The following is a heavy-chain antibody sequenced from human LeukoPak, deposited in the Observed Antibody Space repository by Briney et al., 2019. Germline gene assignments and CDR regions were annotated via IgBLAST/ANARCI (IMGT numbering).Heavy chain of an antibody. CDR2: IWYDGSNK. CDR3: ARGDPTVTTKQNFDY. D-gene: IGHD4-17*01. Sequence: GGSLRLSCAVSGVTFSTYDMHWVRQAPGKGLEWVAVIWYDGSNKYYADSVKGRFTISRDNSKNTLYLQMNSLRVEDTAVYYCARGDPTVTTKQNFDYWGQGTLVTVSS. J-gene: IGHJ4*02. V-gene: IGHV3-33*08. CDR1: GVTFSTYD.